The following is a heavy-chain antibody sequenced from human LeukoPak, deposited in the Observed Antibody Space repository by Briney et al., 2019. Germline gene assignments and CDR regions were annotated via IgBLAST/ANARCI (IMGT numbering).Heavy chain of an antibody. D-gene: IGHD3-16*01. Sequence: GGSLRLSCAASAFTFDDYSMHGVRQAPGKGLEWVSLISGDDGATYYADSVKGRFTISRDNSKNFLYLQMNSLRTEDTAVYYCAAELGYWGQGTLVTVSS. V-gene: IGHV3-43*02. CDR3: AAELGY. J-gene: IGHJ4*02. CDR1: AFTFDDYS. CDR2: ISGDDGAT.